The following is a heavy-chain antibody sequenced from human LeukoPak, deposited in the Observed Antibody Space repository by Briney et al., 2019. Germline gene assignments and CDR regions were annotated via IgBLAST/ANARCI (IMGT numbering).Heavy chain of an antibody. J-gene: IGHJ4*02. V-gene: IGHV3-20*01. CDR2: INWNGGST. CDR1: GFTFDDYG. D-gene: IGHD6-13*01. Sequence: GGSLRLSCAASGFTFDDYGMSWVRHAPGKWLEWVSGINWNGGSTGYADSVKGRFTISRDNAKNSLYLQMNSLRAEDTALYHCARYYPGYSSSLAFFDYWGQGTLVTVSS. CDR3: ARYYPGYSSSLAFFDY.